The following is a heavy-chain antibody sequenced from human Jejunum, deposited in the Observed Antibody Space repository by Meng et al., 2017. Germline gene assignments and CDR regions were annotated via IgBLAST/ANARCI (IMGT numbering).Heavy chain of an antibody. CDR1: GDSFSSYY. V-gene: IGHV4-59*01. Sequence: GSLRLSCTVSGDSFSSYYWSWIRQPPGKGLEYIGFVSYSGTTNYNSSHKSRVTISVDTSKSQFSLTLISVTAADTAVYYCARGPYSSSWSHAFDMWGQGTLVTVSS. D-gene: IGHD6-13*01. J-gene: IGHJ3*02. CDR3: ARGPYSSSWSHAFDM. CDR2: VSYSGTT.